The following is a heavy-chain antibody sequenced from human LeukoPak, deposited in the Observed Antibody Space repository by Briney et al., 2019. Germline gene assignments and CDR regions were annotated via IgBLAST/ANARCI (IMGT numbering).Heavy chain of an antibody. J-gene: IGHJ5*02. CDR3: ARRLTQYDCFDP. CDR2: TYYRSTWYN. Sequence: SQTLSLTCAISGDSVSSNSVTWNWIRQSPSRGLEWLGRTYYRSTWYNDYAVSVRGRITVNPDTSKNQFSQHLNSVTPEDTAVYYCARRLTQYDCFDPWGQGILVTVSS. D-gene: IGHD2-2*01. CDR1: GDSVSSNSVT. V-gene: IGHV6-1*01.